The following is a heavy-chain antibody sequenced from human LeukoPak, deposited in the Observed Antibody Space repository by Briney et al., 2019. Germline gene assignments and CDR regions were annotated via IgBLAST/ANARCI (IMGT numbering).Heavy chain of an antibody. J-gene: IGHJ6*02. Sequence: ASETLSLTCAVSGGSISNYYWNWIRQSPGKGPEWIGYFHHSGSSTYNPSLKSRVTVSLDTSKNQVSLKLSSVTAADTAVYFCATASNFGLDVWGQGTTVTVSS. CDR2: FHHSGSS. CDR1: GGSISNYY. V-gene: IGHV4-59*01. CDR3: ATASNFGLDV.